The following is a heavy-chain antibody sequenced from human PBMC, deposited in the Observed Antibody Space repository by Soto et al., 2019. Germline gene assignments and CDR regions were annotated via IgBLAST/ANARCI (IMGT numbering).Heavy chain of an antibody. D-gene: IGHD4-4*01. Sequence: QLQLQESGPGLVKPSETLSLTCSVSGGSISSRTFWWAWIRQPPGKGLEWIGDMYYSGSSYSSPTLQSRVPLSVDTSKHQLSLKLNSVTAADTAVYYCARHPRDDYNYGGSGIFDYWGQGTLVTVSS. CDR3: ARHPRDDYNYGGSGIFDY. J-gene: IGHJ4*02. V-gene: IGHV4-39*01. CDR1: GGSISSRTFW. CDR2: MYYSGSS.